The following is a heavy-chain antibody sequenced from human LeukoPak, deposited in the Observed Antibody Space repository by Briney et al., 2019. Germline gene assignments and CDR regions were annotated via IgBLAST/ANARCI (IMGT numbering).Heavy chain of an antibody. V-gene: IGHV4-59*01. Sequence: SETLSLTCTVSGGSISNYYWTWIRQPPGKGLEWIGFISYSGNTNYNPSLKSRVTISVDTSKNQFSLKLSSVTAADTAVYYCARAPRAYDSSGYYPYWYFDLWGRGTLVTVSS. CDR1: GGSISNYY. J-gene: IGHJ2*01. CDR2: ISYSGNT. D-gene: IGHD3-22*01. CDR3: ARAPRAYDSSGYYPYWYFDL.